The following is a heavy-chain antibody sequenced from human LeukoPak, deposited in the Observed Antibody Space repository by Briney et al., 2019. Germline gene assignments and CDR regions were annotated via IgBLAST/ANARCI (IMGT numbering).Heavy chain of an antibody. D-gene: IGHD3-22*01. CDR1: GFTFSSYS. V-gene: IGHV3-21*01. CDR2: ISSSSSYI. CDR3: AGSPTTSYYYDSSGKPDY. J-gene: IGHJ4*02. Sequence: VGSLRLSCAASGFTFSSYSMNWVRQAPGKGLEWVSSISSSSSYIYYADSVKGRFTISRDNAKNSLYLQMNSLRAEDTAVYYCAGSPTTSYYYDSSGKPDYWGQGTLVTVSS.